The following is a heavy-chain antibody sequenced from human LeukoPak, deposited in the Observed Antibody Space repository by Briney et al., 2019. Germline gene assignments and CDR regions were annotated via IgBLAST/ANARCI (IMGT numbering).Heavy chain of an antibody. D-gene: IGHD6-13*01. CDR1: GFTFSDYY. CDR3: ARTESPGIAAAAFDY. CDR2: ISSSGRTI. Sequence: GGSLRLSCAASGFTFSDYYMSWIRQAPGKGLEWVSYISSSGRTIYYADSVKGRFTISRDNAKNSLYLQMNSLRAEDTAVYYCARTESPGIAAAAFDYWGQGTLVTVSS. V-gene: IGHV3-11*01. J-gene: IGHJ4*02.